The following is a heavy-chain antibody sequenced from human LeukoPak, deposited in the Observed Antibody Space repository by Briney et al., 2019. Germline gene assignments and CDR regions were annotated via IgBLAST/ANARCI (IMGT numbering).Heavy chain of an antibody. CDR2: VYYSGST. Sequence: SETLSLTCSVSRGSISSTYYWGWIRQPPGKGLEWIGSVYYSGSTYYNPSLKSRVTIFVDTSKNQFSLKLTSVTAADTAVYYCARQGDYVGNWFDPWGQGTLVTVSP. J-gene: IGHJ5*02. V-gene: IGHV4-39*01. CDR1: RGSISSTYY. CDR3: ARQGDYVGNWFDP. D-gene: IGHD4-23*01.